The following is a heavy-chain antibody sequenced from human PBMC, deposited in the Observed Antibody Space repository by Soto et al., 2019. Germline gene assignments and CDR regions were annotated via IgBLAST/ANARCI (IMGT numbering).Heavy chain of an antibody. CDR1: GYTITSYD. Sequence: VASVKVSCKASGYTITSYDINWVRQATGQGLEWMGWMNPNSGNTGYAQKFQGRVTMTRNTSISTAYMELSSLRSEATAVYYCARGYGDYYFDYWGQGTLVTVSS. V-gene: IGHV1-8*01. J-gene: IGHJ4*02. D-gene: IGHD4-17*01. CDR2: MNPNSGNT. CDR3: ARGYGDYYFDY.